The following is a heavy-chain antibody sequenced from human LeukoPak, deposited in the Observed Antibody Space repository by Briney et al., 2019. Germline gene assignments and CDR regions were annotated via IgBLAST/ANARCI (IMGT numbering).Heavy chain of an antibody. CDR1: GFTFSTYW. CDR3: ARDGYSDSYFDY. CDR2: IKEDGSEK. D-gene: IGHD3-16*01. J-gene: IGHJ4*02. Sequence: GGSLRLSCAASGFTFSTYWMNWVRQAPGKGLEWVANIKEDGSEKYYVDSVKGRFTISRDNAKNSLYPQMNSLRADDTAVYYCARDGYSDSYFDYWGQGTLVTVSS. V-gene: IGHV3-7*04.